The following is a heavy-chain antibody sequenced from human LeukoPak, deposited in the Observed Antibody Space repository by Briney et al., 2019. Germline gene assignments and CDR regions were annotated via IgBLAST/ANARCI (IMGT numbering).Heavy chain of an antibody. CDR3: AKDLRYCSSTSCYHPTDY. V-gene: IGHV3-30*18. J-gene: IGHJ4*02. Sequence: PGGSLRLSCAASGFTFSGYGMHWVRQAPGKGLEWVAVISYDGSNKYYADSVKGRFTISRDNSKNTLYLQMNSLRAEDTAVYYCAKDLRYCSSTSCYHPTDYWGQGTLVTVSS. CDR1: GFTFSGYG. CDR2: ISYDGSNK. D-gene: IGHD2-2*01.